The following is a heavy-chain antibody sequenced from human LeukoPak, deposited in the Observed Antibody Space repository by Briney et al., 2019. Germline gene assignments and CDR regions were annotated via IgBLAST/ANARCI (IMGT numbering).Heavy chain of an antibody. CDR1: GGSISSYY. V-gene: IGHV4-59*01. Sequence: SETLSLTCTVSGGSISSYYWSWIRQPPGKGLEWIGYIYYSGSTNYNPSLKSRVTISVDTSKNQFSLKLSSVTAADTAVYYCARAIVATIWAHFGYWGQGTLVTVSS. CDR2: IYYSGST. CDR3: ARAIVATIWAHFGY. J-gene: IGHJ4*02. D-gene: IGHD5-12*01.